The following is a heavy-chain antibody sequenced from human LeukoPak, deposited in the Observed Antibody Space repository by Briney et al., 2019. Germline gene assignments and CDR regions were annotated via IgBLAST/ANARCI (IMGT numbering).Heavy chain of an antibody. Sequence: GASVKVSCKASGYTFTGYYMHWVRQAPGQGLEWMGWINPNSGGTNYAQKFQGRVTMTRDTSISTAYMELSRLRSDDTAVCYCARSGTTRKYYFDYWGQGTLVTVSS. V-gene: IGHV1-2*02. CDR3: ARSGTTRKYYFDY. J-gene: IGHJ4*02. D-gene: IGHD3-10*01. CDR2: INPNSGGT. CDR1: GYTFTGYY.